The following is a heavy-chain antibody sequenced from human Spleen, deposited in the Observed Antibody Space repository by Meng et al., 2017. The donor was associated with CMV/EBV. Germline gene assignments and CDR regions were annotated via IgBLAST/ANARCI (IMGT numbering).Heavy chain of an antibody. V-gene: IGHV4-31*01. Sequence: SGGALSSGGYSWTSVRRHPGGELEWIGHVSYSESTHSKPTLKSHVSISADTSNIQFTLKLTSLTAADTAVYYCVRGGEARDYYDMDVWGQ. CDR2: VSYSEST. CDR1: GGALSSGGYS. J-gene: IGHJ6*02. CDR3: VRGGEARDYYDMDV. D-gene: IGHD6-6*01.